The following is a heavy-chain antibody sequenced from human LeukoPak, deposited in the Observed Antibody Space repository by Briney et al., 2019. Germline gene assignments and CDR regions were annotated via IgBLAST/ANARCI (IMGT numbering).Heavy chain of an antibody. D-gene: IGHD2-15*01. CDR3: ARLVGPQDYFYY. Sequence: ASVKVSCKASGYTFTGYYMHWVRQAPGQGLEWMGWINPNSGGTNYAQKFQGRVTMTRDTSISTAYMELSRLRSDDTAVYYCARLVGPQDYFYYCGQGTLVTVSS. CDR1: GYTFTGYY. J-gene: IGHJ4*02. V-gene: IGHV1-2*02. CDR2: INPNSGGT.